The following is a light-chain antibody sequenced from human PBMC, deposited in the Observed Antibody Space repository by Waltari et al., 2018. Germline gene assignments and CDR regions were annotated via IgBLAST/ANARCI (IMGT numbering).Light chain of an antibody. CDR3: QQYNNWPQT. V-gene: IGKV3-15*01. Sequence: ETVMTQSPATLSVSPGERATLFCRASQSVTSNLAWYQQKPGQAHRLLIYGAYTRATAVPSRFSGSGSRTDFTLTISSLQSEDFAVYYCQQYNNWPQTFGQGTKVEIK. J-gene: IGKJ1*01. CDR1: QSVTSN. CDR2: GAY.